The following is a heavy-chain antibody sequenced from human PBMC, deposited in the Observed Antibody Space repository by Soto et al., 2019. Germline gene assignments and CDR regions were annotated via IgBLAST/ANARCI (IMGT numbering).Heavy chain of an antibody. D-gene: IGHD2-2*01. CDR2: ISYDGSNK. V-gene: IGHV3-30-3*01. J-gene: IGHJ4*02. CDR1: GFTFSSYA. Sequence: VQLVESGGGVVQPGRSLRLSCAASGFTFSSYAMHWVRQAPGKGLEWVAVISYDGSNKYYADSVKGRFTISRDNSKNTLYLQMNSLRAEDTAVYYCARGFIVLGYGSSTSCYPYFDYWGQGTLVTVSS. CDR3: ARGFIVLGYGSSTSCYPYFDY.